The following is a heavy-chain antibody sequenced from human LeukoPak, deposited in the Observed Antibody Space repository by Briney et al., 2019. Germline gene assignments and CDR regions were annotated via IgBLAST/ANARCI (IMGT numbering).Heavy chain of an antibody. Sequence: GGSLRLSCAASGFTLSSYSMNWVRQAPGKGLEWVSYISSSSSTIYYADSVKGRFTISRDNAKNSLYLQMNSLRAEDTAVYYCARAGYSYGYYYYYGMDVWGQGTTVTVSS. D-gene: IGHD5-18*01. V-gene: IGHV3-48*04. CDR2: ISSSSSTI. J-gene: IGHJ6*02. CDR1: GFTLSSYS. CDR3: ARAGYSYGYYYYYGMDV.